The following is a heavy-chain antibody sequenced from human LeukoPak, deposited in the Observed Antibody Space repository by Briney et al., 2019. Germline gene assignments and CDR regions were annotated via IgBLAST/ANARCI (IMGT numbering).Heavy chain of an antibody. J-gene: IGHJ6*04. Sequence: GGSLRLSCAASGFTFSTYAMNWVRQAPGKGLEWVSYISSSGSTIYYADSVKVRFTIYRDNAKNSLYLQMNSLRAEDTAVYYCAELGITMIGGVWGKGTTVTISS. V-gene: IGHV3-48*03. CDR2: ISSSGSTI. CDR3: AELGITMIGGV. D-gene: IGHD3-10*02. CDR1: GFTFSTYA.